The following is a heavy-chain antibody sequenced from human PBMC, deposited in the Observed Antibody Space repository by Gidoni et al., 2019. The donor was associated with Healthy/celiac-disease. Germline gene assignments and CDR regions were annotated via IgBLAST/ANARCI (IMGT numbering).Heavy chain of an antibody. CDR3: ARWYQGSNDAFDI. V-gene: IGHV1-69*01. Sequence: QVQLVQSGAEVKKPGSSVKVSCKASGGTFSSYAISWVRQAPGQGLEWMRGSIPIFGTANSAQKFQGRVTITADESTSTAYMELSSLRSEDTAVYYCARWYQGSNDAFDIWGQGTMVTVSS. D-gene: IGHD2-2*01. J-gene: IGHJ3*02. CDR1: GGTFSSYA. CDR2: SIPIFGTA.